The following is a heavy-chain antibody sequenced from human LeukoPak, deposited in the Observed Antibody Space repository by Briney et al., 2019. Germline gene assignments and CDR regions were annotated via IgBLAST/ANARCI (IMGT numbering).Heavy chain of an antibody. CDR1: GFTFSSYD. CDR2: IGSAGDP. V-gene: IGHV3-13*05. Sequence: HPGGSLRLSCAASGFTFSSYDMHWVRQGTGKGLEWVSAIGSAGDPVYPGSVKGRFTISRENAKNSLYLQMNSLRAGDTAVYYCARLNKAYYFDYWGQGTLVTVSS. CDR3: ARLNKAYYFDY. J-gene: IGHJ4*02.